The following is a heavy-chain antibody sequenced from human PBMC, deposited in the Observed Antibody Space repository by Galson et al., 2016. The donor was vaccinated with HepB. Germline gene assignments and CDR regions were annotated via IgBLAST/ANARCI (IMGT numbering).Heavy chain of an antibody. CDR1: GDSVSSNSAA. D-gene: IGHD2/OR15-2a*01. J-gene: IGHJ4*02. CDR3: ARENIVEGGDFDC. Sequence: CAISGDSVSSNSAAWNWIRQSPSRGLEWLGRTYYRSTWYNDYAVSVKSRIIIHPDTSKNQFSLQLTSVTPEDTAVYYCARENIVEGGDFDCWGQGTLVTVSS. CDR2: TYYRSTWYN. V-gene: IGHV6-1*01.